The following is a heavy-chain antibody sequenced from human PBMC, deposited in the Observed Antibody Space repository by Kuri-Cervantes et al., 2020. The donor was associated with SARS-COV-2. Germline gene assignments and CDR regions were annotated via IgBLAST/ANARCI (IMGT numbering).Heavy chain of an antibody. J-gene: IGHJ6*03. Sequence: GESLKISCAASGFTFSSYGMHWARQAPGKGLEWVAFIRYDGSNKYYADSVKGRFTISRDNSKNTLYLQMNSLRAEDTAVYYCAKVVSYRYYYYMDVWGKGTTVTVSS. CDR3: AKVVSYRYYYYMDV. V-gene: IGHV3-30*02. CDR2: IRYDGSNK. D-gene: IGHD1-26*01. CDR1: GFTFSSYG.